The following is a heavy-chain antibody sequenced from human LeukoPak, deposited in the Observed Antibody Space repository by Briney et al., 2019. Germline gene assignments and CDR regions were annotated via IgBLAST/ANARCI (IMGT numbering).Heavy chain of an antibody. J-gene: IGHJ4*02. D-gene: IGHD6-13*01. V-gene: IGHV4-39*01. CDR1: GGSFSSYY. CDR3: ARQKGDSSSWTFDY. CDR2: IYYSGST. Sequence: SETLSLTCAVYGGSFSSYYWGWIRQPPGKGLEWIGSIYYSGSTYYNPSLKSRVTISVDTPKNQFSLKLSSVTAADTAVYYCARQKGDSSSWTFDYWGQGTLVTVSS.